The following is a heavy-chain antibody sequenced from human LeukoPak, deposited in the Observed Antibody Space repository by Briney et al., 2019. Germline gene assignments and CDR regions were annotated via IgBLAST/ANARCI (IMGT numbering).Heavy chain of an antibody. J-gene: IGHJ5*02. Sequence: PSQTLSLTCTVSGGSIGSGGYYWRWIRQHPGKGLEWIGYIYYSGSTYYNPSLKSRVTISVDTSKNQFSLKLSSVTAADTAVYYCARDHRYYGSGSWFDPWGQGTLVTVSS. CDR3: ARDHRYYGSGSWFDP. V-gene: IGHV4-31*03. CDR1: GGSIGSGGYY. CDR2: IYYSGST. D-gene: IGHD3-10*01.